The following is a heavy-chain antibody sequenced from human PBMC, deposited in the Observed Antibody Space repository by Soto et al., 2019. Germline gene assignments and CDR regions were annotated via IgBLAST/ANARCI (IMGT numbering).Heavy chain of an antibody. CDR1: GGSISSGDYY. V-gene: IGHV4-30-4*01. CDR3: ARTEIWGVVVTALYGMDV. CDR2: IYYSGST. J-gene: IGHJ6*02. Sequence: SETLSLTCTVSGGSISSGDYYWSWIRQPPGKGLEWIGYIYYSGSTYYNPSLKSRVTISVDTSKNQFSLKLSSVTAADTAVYYCARTEIWGVVVTALYGMDVWGQGTTVTVSS. D-gene: IGHD2-21*02.